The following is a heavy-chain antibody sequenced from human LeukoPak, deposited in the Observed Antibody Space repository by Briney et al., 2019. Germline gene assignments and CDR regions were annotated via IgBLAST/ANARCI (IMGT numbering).Heavy chain of an antibody. V-gene: IGHV3-21*01. CDR1: GFTFSSYS. D-gene: IGHD2-2*01. CDR2: ISSSSSYI. CDR3: ARGAYCSSTSCYLEAFDI. J-gene: IGHJ3*02. Sequence: GGSLRLSCAASGFTFSSYSMNWVRQAPGKGLEWFSSISSSSSYIYYADSVKGRFTISRDNAKNSLYLQMNSLRAEDTAVYYCARGAYCSSTSCYLEAFDIWGQGTMVTVSS.